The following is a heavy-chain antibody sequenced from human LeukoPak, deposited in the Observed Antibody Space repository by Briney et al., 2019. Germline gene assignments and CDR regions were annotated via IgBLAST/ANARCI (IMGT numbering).Heavy chain of an antibody. CDR2: INSDGSST. CDR3: GRWVPSGSYTGVDY. V-gene: IGHV3-74*01. D-gene: IGHD1-26*01. CDR1: GVTFSSYW. Sequence: GGSLRLSCAASGVTFSSYWMNWVRQAPGKGLVWVSRINSDGSSTIYADSVKGRFTISRDNAKNTLYLRTNSLRAEDTAVYYWGRWVPSGSYTGVDYWGQGTLVTVSS. J-gene: IGHJ4*02.